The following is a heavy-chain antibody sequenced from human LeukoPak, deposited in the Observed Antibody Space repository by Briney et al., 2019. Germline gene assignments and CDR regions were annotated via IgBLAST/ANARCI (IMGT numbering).Heavy chain of an antibody. D-gene: IGHD5-18*01. Sequence: KSSETLSLTCTVSGYSISSGYYWGWIRQPPGKGLEWTGSIDHSGSTYYNPSLKSRITISVDTSKNQFSLKLSSVTAADTAVYYCARGGRGYSYGSGDYWGQGTLVTVSS. CDR2: IDHSGST. V-gene: IGHV4-38-2*02. CDR3: ARGGRGYSYGSGDY. CDR1: GYSISSGYY. J-gene: IGHJ4*02.